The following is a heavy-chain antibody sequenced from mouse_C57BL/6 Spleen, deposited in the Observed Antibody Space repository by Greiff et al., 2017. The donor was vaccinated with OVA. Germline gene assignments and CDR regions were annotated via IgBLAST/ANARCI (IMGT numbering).Heavy chain of an antibody. V-gene: IGHV1-61*01. CDR1: GYTFTSYW. CDR3: ARLQAPFWYFDV. CDR2: IYPSDSET. J-gene: IGHJ1*03. Sequence: VQLQQPGAELVRPGSSVKLSCKASGYTFTSYWMDWVKQRPGQGLEWIGNIYPSDSETHYNQKFKDKATLTVDKSSSTAYMQLSSLTSEDSAVYYCARLQAPFWYFDVWGTGTTVTVSS.